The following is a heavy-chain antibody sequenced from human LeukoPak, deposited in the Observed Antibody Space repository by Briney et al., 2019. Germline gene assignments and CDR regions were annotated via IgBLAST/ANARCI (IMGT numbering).Heavy chain of an antibody. CDR1: GYSTSSGYY. CDR2: IYHSGGT. Sequence: ASETLSLTCAVYGYSTSSGYYWGWIRQPPGKGLEWIGSIYHSGGTYYNPSLKSRVTISVDTSKNQFSLKLSSVAAADTAVYYCARLTGDGYSPQDSFDIWGQGTMVTVSS. V-gene: IGHV4-38-2*01. D-gene: IGHD5-24*01. J-gene: IGHJ3*02. CDR3: ARLTGDGYSPQDSFDI.